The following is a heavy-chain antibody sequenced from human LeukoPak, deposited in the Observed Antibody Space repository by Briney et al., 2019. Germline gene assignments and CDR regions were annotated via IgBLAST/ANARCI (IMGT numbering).Heavy chain of an antibody. Sequence: SETLPLTCTVSGGSISNYYWSWIRQPPGKGLEWIGYIYYRGSTDYNPSLKSRVTISLDTSKNQFSLKLTSVTAADTAVYYCARATVGATGGIFFDYWGQGTLVTVSS. CDR2: IYYRGST. D-gene: IGHD1-26*01. CDR1: GGSISNYY. J-gene: IGHJ4*02. CDR3: ARATVGATGGIFFDY. V-gene: IGHV4-59*12.